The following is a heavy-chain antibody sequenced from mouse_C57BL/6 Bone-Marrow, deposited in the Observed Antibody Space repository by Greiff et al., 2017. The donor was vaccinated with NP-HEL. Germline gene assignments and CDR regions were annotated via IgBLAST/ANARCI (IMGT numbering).Heavy chain of an antibody. CDR2: IYPGDGDT. J-gene: IGHJ1*03. CDR1: GYAFSSSW. D-gene: IGHD1-1*01. Sequence: QVQLQQSGPELVKPGASVKISCKASGYAFSSSWMNWVKQRPGKGLEWIGRIYPGDGDTNYNGKFKGKATLTADKSSSPAFMQLSSLTSEDSAVYVCAHDYGSRRGYFDVWGTGTTVTVSA. V-gene: IGHV1-82*01. CDR3: AHDYGSRRGYFDV.